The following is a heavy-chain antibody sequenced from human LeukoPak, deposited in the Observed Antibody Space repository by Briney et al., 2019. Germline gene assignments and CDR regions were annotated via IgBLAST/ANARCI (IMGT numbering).Heavy chain of an antibody. J-gene: IGHJ4*02. V-gene: IGHV3-21*01. CDR2: ISSSSSYI. CDR1: GFTFSSYS. Sequence: PGGSLRLSCAASGFTFSSYSMNWVRQAPGKGLEWVSSISSSSSYIYYADSVKGRFTISRDNAKNSLYLQMNSLRAEDTAVYYCARVASGWYGNFDYWGQGTLVTVSS. CDR3: ARVASGWYGNFDY. D-gene: IGHD6-19*01.